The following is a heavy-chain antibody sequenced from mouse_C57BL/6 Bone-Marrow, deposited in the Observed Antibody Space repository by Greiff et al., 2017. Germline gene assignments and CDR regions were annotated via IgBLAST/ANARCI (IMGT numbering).Heavy chain of an antibody. D-gene: IGHD2-5*01. CDR1: GYTFTSYW. J-gene: IGHJ1*03. CDR2: IYPGSGST. V-gene: IGHV1-55*01. CDR3: ARSHYSNYGYYGV. Sequence: QVQLQQPGAELVKPGASVKMSCKASGYTFTSYWITWVKQRPGQGLEWIGDIYPGSGSTNYNEKFKSKATLTVDKSSSTAYMQLSSLTSEDSAVYYCARSHYSNYGYYGVWGTGTTVTVSS.